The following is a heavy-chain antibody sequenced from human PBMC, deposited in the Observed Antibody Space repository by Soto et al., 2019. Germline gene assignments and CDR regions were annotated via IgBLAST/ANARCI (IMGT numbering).Heavy chain of an antibody. V-gene: IGHV4-4*02. D-gene: IGHD2-15*01. CDR3: ARDGGKRNYYGMDV. CDR1: GGSISSSNW. J-gene: IGHJ6*02. CDR2: IYHSGST. Sequence: SEALSLTCAVSGGSISSSNWWSFVRQPPGKGLEWIGEIYHSGSTNYNPSLKSRVTISVDKSKNQFSLKLSSVTAADTAVYYCARDGGKRNYYGMDVWGQGTTVTVSS.